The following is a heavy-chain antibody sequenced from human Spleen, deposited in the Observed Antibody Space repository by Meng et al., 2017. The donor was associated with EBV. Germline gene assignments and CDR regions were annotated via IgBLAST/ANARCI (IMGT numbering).Heavy chain of an antibody. D-gene: IGHD2-2*01. J-gene: IGHJ5*02. CDR2: INHSGST. CDR3: ARGLNFDIVVVPAAIGWFDP. V-gene: IGHV4-34*01. Sequence: QVPLQPCVAVLLNPSQPLSLTCALDGGAFSVYYWSWIRQPPGKGLEWIGEINHSGSTNYNSSLKSRVTISVDTSKNQFSLKLSSVTAADTAVYYCARGLNFDIVVVPAAIGWFDPWGQGTLVTVSS. CDR1: GGAFSVYY.